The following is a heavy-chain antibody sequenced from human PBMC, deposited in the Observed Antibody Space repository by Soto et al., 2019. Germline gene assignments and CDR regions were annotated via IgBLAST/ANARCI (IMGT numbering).Heavy chain of an antibody. Sequence: SETLSLTCTVSGDSISSYYWSWIRQPPGKGLEWIGYIHYSGSTNYNPSLKSRVTISVDTSKNQFSLRLSSVTAADTAVYYCARDKITGLFDYWGQGTLVTVPS. CDR3: ARDKITGLFDY. D-gene: IGHD2-8*02. V-gene: IGHV4-59*12. CDR2: IHYSGST. J-gene: IGHJ4*02. CDR1: GDSISSYY.